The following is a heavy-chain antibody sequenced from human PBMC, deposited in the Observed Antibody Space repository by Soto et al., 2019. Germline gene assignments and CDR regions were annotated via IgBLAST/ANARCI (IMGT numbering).Heavy chain of an antibody. J-gene: IGHJ6*02. V-gene: IGHV3-30*18. CDR2: ISYDGSNK. Sequence: QVQLVESGGGVVQPGRSLRLSCAASGFTFSSYGMHWVRQAPGKGLEWVAVISYDGSNKYYADSVKGRFTISRDNSKNTXSLQMNSLRAEDTAVYYCAKVVVVTAIRYYYYGMDVWGQGTTVTVSS. CDR3: AKVVVVTAIRYYYYGMDV. CDR1: GFTFSSYG. D-gene: IGHD2-21*02.